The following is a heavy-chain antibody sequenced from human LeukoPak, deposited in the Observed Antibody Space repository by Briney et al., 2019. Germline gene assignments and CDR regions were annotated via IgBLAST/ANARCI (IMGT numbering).Heavy chain of an antibody. Sequence: PSATLSLTCTVSGGSISSSSYFWGWIRQPPGKGLEWIGSIYYGGTTYYSPSLKSRVTISVDTSKNQFSLKLSSVTAADTAVYYCARYRRATTVTTRGEFDYWGQGTLVTVSS. CDR1: GGSISSSSYF. V-gene: IGHV4-39*01. J-gene: IGHJ4*02. CDR2: IYYGGTT. CDR3: ARYRRATTVTTRGEFDY. D-gene: IGHD4-17*01.